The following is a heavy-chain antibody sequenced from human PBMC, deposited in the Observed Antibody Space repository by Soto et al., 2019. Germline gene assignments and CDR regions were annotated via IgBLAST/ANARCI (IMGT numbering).Heavy chain of an antibody. D-gene: IGHD6-19*01. CDR2: IYYSGST. CDR3: AKHGSRYSSGWGGWFDP. J-gene: IGHJ5*02. V-gene: IGHV4-59*08. CDR1: GGSISSYY. Sequence: SETLSLTCTVSGGSISSYYWSWIRQPPGKGLEWIGYIYYSGSTNYNPSLKSRVTISVDTSKNQFSLKLSSVTAADTAVYYCAKHGSRYSSGWGGWFDPWGQGTLVTVSS.